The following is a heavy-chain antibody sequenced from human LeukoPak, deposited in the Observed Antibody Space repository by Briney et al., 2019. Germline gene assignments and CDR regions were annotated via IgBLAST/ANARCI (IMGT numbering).Heavy chain of an antibody. J-gene: IGHJ5*02. CDR3: ARDKGGYGDYYWFDP. Sequence: PSETLSLTCAVYGGSFSGYYWSWIRQPPGKGLEWIGEINHSGSTNYNPSLKSRVTISVDTSKKQFSLKLRSVTAADTAVYYCARDKGGYGDYYWFDPWGQGTLVTVSS. CDR2: INHSGST. D-gene: IGHD4-17*01. V-gene: IGHV4-34*01. CDR1: GGSFSGYY.